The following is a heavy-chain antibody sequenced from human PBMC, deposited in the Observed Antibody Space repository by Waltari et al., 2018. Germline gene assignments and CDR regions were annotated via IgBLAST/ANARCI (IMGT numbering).Heavy chain of an antibody. D-gene: IGHD6-25*01. J-gene: IGHJ6*03. Sequence: QVQLQESGPGLVKPSQTLSLTCTVSGGSISSGDYYWSWIRQPPGKGLEWIGYIYCSVSTYYNPSLKSRVTISVDTSKNQFSLKLSSVTAADTAVYYCASAPAGYYYYYYMDVWGKGTTVTISS. CDR2: IYCSVST. V-gene: IGHV4-30-4*08. CDR3: ASAPAGYYYYYYMDV. CDR1: GGSISSGDYY.